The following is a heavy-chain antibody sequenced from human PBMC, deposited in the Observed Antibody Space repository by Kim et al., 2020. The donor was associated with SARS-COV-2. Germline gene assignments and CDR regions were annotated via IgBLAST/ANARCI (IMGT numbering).Heavy chain of an antibody. CDR1: GFTFDDYA. J-gene: IGHJ6*01. D-gene: IGHD1-26*01. Sequence: GGSLRLSCAASGFTFDDYAMHWVRQAPGKGLEWVSGISWNSGTIGYADSVKGRFTISRDNAENSLYLQMNSLRAEDTALYYCAKDRDSGSCGYYYGMDV. V-gene: IGHV3-9*01. CDR2: ISWNSGTI. CDR3: AKDRDSGSCGYYYGMDV.